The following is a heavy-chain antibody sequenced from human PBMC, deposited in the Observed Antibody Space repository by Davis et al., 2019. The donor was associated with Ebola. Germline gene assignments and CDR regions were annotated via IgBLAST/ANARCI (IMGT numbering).Heavy chain of an antibody. J-gene: IGHJ5*02. CDR1: GFTFSSYW. V-gene: IGHV3-74*01. Sequence: HTGGSLRLSCAASGFTFSSYWMHWVRQAPGKGLVWVSRINSDESSTSYADSVKGRFTISRGNAKNTLYLQMNSLRAEDTAVYYCARARGYSSGWYGSWFDPWGQGTLVTVSS. CDR2: INSDESST. CDR3: ARARGYSSGWYGSWFDP. D-gene: IGHD6-19*01.